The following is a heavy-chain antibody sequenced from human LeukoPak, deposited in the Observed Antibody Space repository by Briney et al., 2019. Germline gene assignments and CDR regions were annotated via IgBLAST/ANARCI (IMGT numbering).Heavy chain of an antibody. Sequence: PGGSLRLSCAASQFTFSSYSMNWVRQAPGKGLEWVSYISSGSSTVYYADSVKGRFTISRDNAKNSLYLQMNSLRAEDTAVYYCARRPSGMDVWGQGTTVTVS. J-gene: IGHJ6*02. V-gene: IGHV3-48*01. CDR2: ISSGSSTV. CDR3: ARRPSGMDV. CDR1: QFTFSSYS.